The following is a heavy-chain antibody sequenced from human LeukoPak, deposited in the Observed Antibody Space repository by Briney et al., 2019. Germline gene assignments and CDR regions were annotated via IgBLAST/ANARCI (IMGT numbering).Heavy chain of an antibody. CDR3: ARERRYGMDV. CDR2: INSDGSST. CDR1: GFTFSSYW. J-gene: IGHJ6*02. V-gene: IGHV3-74*01. Sequence: PGGSLRLSCAASGFTFSSYWMHWVRQAPGQGMVWVSRINSDGSSTSYADSVKGRFTISRDNAKNTLYLQMNSLRAEDTAAYYCARERRYGMDVWGQGTTVTVSS.